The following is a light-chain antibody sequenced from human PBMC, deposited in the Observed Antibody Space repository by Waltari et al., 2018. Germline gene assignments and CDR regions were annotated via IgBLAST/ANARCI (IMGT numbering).Light chain of an antibody. CDR3: QQYGSSPWT. J-gene: IGKJ1*01. Sequence: EIVLTQSPAILSLSPGERATLSCRASQILNSGYLPWYQQKPGQAHRLLIYGASSRATGIPDRFSGSGSRTDFTLTISRLESEDFAVYYCQQYGSSPWTFGQGTKVEI. CDR1: QILNSGY. V-gene: IGKV3-20*01. CDR2: GAS.